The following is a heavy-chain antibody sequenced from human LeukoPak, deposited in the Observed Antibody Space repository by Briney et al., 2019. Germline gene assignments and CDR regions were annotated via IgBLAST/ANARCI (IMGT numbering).Heavy chain of an antibody. Sequence: GSLRLSCAASGFTFSSYSMNWVRQAPGMGLEWVSYISSSSSTIYYADSVKGRFTISRDNAKNSLYLQMNSLRAEDTAVYYCARTHDYYYYMDVWGKGTTVTVSS. J-gene: IGHJ6*03. CDR1: GFTFSSYS. V-gene: IGHV3-48*04. CDR2: ISSSSSTI. CDR3: ARTHDYYYYMDV.